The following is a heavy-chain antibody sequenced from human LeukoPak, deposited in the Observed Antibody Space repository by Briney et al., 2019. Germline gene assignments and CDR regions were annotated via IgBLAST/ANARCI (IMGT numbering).Heavy chain of an antibody. CDR3: ARDFFHGHCAGLSCLLLDY. D-gene: IGHD2-15*01. CDR1: GYTFTRYG. Sequence: ASVKVSCKASGYTFTRYGISWVRQAPGQGLEWMGWISANNGDTNSAQKFQDRVTMTTDTSTSTAYMELRSLRSDDTAVYYCARDFFHGHCAGLSCLLLDYWGQGSLVTVSS. J-gene: IGHJ4*02. V-gene: IGHV1-18*01. CDR2: ISANNGDT.